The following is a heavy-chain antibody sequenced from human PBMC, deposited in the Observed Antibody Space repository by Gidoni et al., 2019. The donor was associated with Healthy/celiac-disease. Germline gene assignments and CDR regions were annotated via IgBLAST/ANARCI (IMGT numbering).Heavy chain of an antibody. J-gene: IGHJ3*02. Sequence: QVQLVESGGGVVQPGRSRRLSCAASGFTFSSYGMHWVRQAPGKGLEWVAVIWYDGSNKYYADSVQGRFTISRDNSMNTLYLQMNSLRAEDTAVYYCARHSQPIVGATRSDAFDIWGQGTMVTVSS. CDR1: GFTFSSYG. CDR2: IWYDGSNK. D-gene: IGHD1-26*01. V-gene: IGHV3-33*01. CDR3: ARHSQPIVGATRSDAFDI.